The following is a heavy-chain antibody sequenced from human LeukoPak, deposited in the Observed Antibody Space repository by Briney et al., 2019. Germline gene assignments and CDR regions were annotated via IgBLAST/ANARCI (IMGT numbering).Heavy chain of an antibody. J-gene: IGHJ5*02. Sequence: PSQTLSLTCTVSGGSISSGSYYWSWIRQPAGKGLEWIGRIYTSGSTNYNPSLKSRVTISVDTSKNQFSLKLSSVTAADTAVYYCARASLSVSWFDPWGQGTLVTVSS. CDR1: GGSISSGSYY. D-gene: IGHD2/OR15-2a*01. CDR3: ARASLSVSWFDP. CDR2: IYTSGST. V-gene: IGHV4-61*02.